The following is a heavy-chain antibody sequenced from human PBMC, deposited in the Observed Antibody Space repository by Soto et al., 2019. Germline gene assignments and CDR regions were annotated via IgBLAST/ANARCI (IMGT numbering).Heavy chain of an antibody. D-gene: IGHD3-16*02. Sequence: SETLSLTCAVYGGSFSGYYWSWIRQPPGKGLEWIGEINHSGSTNYNPPLKSRVTISVDTSKNQFSLKLSSVTAADTAVYYCARGTTFGGVIAYNWFDPWGQGTLVTVSS. J-gene: IGHJ5*02. V-gene: IGHV4-34*01. CDR3: ARGTTFGGVIAYNWFDP. CDR1: GGSFSGYY. CDR2: INHSGST.